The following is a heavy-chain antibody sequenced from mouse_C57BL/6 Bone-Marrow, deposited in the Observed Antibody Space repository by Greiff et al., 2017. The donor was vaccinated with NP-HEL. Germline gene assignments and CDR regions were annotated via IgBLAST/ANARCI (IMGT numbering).Heavy chain of an antibody. CDR2: LYPGDGDT. CDR1: GYAFSSYW. CDR3: APAYYSNYLYAMDY. D-gene: IGHD2-5*01. Sequence: VQLQQSGAELVKPGASVKISCKASGYAFSSYWMNWVKQRPGKGLEWIGQLYPGDGDTNYNGKFKGKATLTADKSSSTAYMQLSSLTSEDSAVYFCAPAYYSNYLYAMDYWGQGTSVTVSS. V-gene: IGHV1-80*01. J-gene: IGHJ4*01.